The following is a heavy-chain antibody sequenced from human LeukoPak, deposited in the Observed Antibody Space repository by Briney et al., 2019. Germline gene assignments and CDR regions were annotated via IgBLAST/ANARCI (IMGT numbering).Heavy chain of an antibody. V-gene: IGHV1-8*01. CDR3: ARADYYRSGSYYNLCDY. CDR1: GYTFTSYD. CDR2: MNPNSGNT. J-gene: IGHJ4*02. Sequence: GASVKVSCKASGYTFTSYDINWVRQATGQGLEWMGWMNPNSGNTGYAQKFQGRVTMTRNTSISTAYMELISLRSEATAVYYCARADYYRSGSYYNLCDYWGQGTLVTVSS. D-gene: IGHD3-10*01.